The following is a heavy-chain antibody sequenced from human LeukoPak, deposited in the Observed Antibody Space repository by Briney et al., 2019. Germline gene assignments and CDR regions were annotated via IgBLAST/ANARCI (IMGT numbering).Heavy chain of an antibody. J-gene: IGHJ3*02. Sequence: SQTLSLTCAISGDSVSSNSAAWNWIRQSPSRGLEWLGRTYYRSKWYNDYAVSVKSRITINPDTSKNQFSLQLNSVTPEDTAVYYCARDPPPQYCSSTSCYSSGAFDIWGQGTMVTVSS. CDR2: TYYRSKWYN. CDR1: GDSVSSNSAA. V-gene: IGHV6-1*01. D-gene: IGHD2-2*01. CDR3: ARDPPPQYCSSTSCYSSGAFDI.